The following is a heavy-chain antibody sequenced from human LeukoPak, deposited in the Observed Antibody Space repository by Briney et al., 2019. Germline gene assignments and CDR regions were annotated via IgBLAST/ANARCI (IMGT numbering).Heavy chain of an antibody. Sequence: SETLSLTCTVSGGSISSGGYYWSWIRQHPGKGLEWIGYIYYSGSTYYNPSLKSRVTISVDTSKNQFSLKLSSVTAADTAAYYCARVRNYDILTGRRDYFDYWGQGTLVTVSS. CDR2: IYYSGST. J-gene: IGHJ4*02. CDR3: ARVRNYDILTGRRDYFDY. CDR1: GGSISSGGYY. V-gene: IGHV4-31*03. D-gene: IGHD3-9*01.